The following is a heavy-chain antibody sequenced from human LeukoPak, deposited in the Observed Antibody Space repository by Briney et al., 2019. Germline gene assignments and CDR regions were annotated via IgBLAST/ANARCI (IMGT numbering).Heavy chain of an antibody. D-gene: IGHD2-2*01. Sequence: SETLSLTCTVSGGSITSSRSYYWGWIRQPPGRGLERIGSIYYSGNTYYSPSLKSRVTISIDTSKNHFSLKLSSVTAADTAVYYCARMPVFWSFDLWGRGTLVTVSS. V-gene: IGHV4-39*02. CDR3: ARMPVFWSFDL. J-gene: IGHJ2*01. CDR2: IYYSGNT. CDR1: GGSITSSRSYY.